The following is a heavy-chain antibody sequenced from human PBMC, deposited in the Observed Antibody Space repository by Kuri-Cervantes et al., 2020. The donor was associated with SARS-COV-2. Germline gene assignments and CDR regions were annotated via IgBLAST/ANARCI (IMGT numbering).Heavy chain of an antibody. CDR1: GGSFSSYA. V-gene: IGHV1-69*04. CDR3: ARGEIASTVLGYCSSTSCRYYGMDV. D-gene: IGHD2-2*01. CDR2: IIPILGIA. Sequence: AVKVSCKASGGSFSSYAISWVRQAPGQGREWMGRIIPILGIANYAQKSQGRVTITADKSTSTAYMELSSLRSEDTAVYYCARGEIASTVLGYCSSTSCRYYGMDVWGQGTMVTVFS. J-gene: IGHJ6*02.